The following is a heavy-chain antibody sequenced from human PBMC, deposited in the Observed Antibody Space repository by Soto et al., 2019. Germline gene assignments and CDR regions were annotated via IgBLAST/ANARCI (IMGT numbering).Heavy chain of an antibody. V-gene: IGHV4-59*08. Sequence: SETLSLTCTVSGGSISSYYWSRILQPPGKGLEWIGYIYYSGSTNYNPSLKSRVTISVDTSKKQLSLKLSSVTAADTAVYYCARSYYYGSGSYYSFMDVWGKGTTVTVSS. CDR1: GGSISSYY. D-gene: IGHD3-10*01. CDR3: ARSYYYGSGSYYSFMDV. CDR2: IYYSGST. J-gene: IGHJ6*03.